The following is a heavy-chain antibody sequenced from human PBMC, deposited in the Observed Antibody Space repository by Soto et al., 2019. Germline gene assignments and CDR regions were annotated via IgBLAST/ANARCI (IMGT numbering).Heavy chain of an antibody. CDR1: GFSLSTSGVG. D-gene: IGHD2-15*01. CDR2: IYWDDDK. CDR3: ANRPSYCSGGSCYSGFDY. V-gene: IGHV2-5*02. J-gene: IGHJ4*02. Sequence: QITLKESGPTLVKPTQTLTLTCTFSGFSLSTSGVGVGWIRQPPGKAMEWLALIYWDDDKRYSPSLKSRLTIPKDTSKNQVVLTMTNMDPVDTATYYCANRPSYCSGGSCYSGFDYWGQGTLVTVSS.